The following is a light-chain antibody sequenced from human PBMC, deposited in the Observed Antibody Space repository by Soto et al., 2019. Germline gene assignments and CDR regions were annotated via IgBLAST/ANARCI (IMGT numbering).Light chain of an antibody. V-gene: IGKV3-20*01. CDR2: GAS. Sequence: EIVLTQSPGTLSLSPGERATLSCRASQSVSSSYLAWYQQKPGQAPRLLIYGASSSASGIPDRFSGSGSGTAVAHTISRLEPEDFAVYYCQQYDSSPLAFGGGTNVDIK. CDR1: QSVSSSY. J-gene: IGKJ4*01. CDR3: QQYDSSPLA.